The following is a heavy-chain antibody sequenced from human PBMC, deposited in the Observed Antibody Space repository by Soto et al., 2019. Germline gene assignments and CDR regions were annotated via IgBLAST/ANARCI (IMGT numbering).Heavy chain of an antibody. CDR2: ISYDGSNK. J-gene: IGHJ4*02. CDR3: AKDHYDTLTGYYGPDY. D-gene: IGHD3-9*01. Sequence: QVQLVESVGGVVQPGRSLRLSCAASGFTFSSYGIHCVRQAPGKGLEWVAVISYDGSNKYYADSVKGRFTISRDNSKNTLYLQMNSLRAEDTAVYYCAKDHYDTLTGYYGPDYWGQGTLVTVSS. V-gene: IGHV3-30*18. CDR1: GFTFSSYG.